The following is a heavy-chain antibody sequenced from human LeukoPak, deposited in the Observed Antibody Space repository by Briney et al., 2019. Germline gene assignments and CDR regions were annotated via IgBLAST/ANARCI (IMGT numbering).Heavy chain of an antibody. CDR1: GGSISTETYY. V-gene: IGHV4-39*01. CDR3: ARHDCSSTNCRCFDY. J-gene: IGHJ4*02. CDR2: IHYSGST. D-gene: IGHD2-2*01. Sequence: SETLSLTCNVSGGSISTETYYWAWVRQPPGQGLEWIGSIHYSGSTYDNATLQSRLSLSVDTSKSQFSLRLSSVTAADTAVYYCARHDCSSTNCRCFDYWGQGTLAAVSS.